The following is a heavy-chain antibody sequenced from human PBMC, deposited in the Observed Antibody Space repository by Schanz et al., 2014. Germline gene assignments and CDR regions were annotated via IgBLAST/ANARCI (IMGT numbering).Heavy chain of an antibody. D-gene: IGHD2-21*01. J-gene: IGHJ5*02. Sequence: QVQLVQSGPEVKKPGASLRVSCRASGYSITNYGITWVRQAPGQGLEWMGWVSAYNGNINYAQKFRGRVTMTADRSTNTAYMELGSLGSADTAVYFCARLYCEERGCSRWADNRFDPWGQGTLVTVSS. CDR2: VSAYNGNI. CDR1: GYSITNYG. CDR3: ARLYCEERGCSRWADNRFDP. V-gene: IGHV1-18*04.